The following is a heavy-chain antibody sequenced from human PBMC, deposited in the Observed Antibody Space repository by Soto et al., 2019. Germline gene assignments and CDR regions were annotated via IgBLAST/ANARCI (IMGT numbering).Heavy chain of an antibody. CDR3: ARSYYDSTGFAVDP. V-gene: IGHV4-59*02. J-gene: IGHJ5*02. D-gene: IGHD3-22*01. CDR2: MYFGGSF. CDR1: GASVSHGY. Sequence: SETLSLTCNVSGASVSHGYWSWIRQPPGKALEWIGFMYFGGSFNYNPSLTSRATISVETSKNQFSMKLTSVIASDTAVYYCARSYYDSTGFAVDPWGQGTLVTVSS.